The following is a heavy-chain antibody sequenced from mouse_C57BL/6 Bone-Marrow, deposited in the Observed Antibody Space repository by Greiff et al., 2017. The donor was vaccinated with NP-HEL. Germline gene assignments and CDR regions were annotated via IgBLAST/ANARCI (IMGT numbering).Heavy chain of an antibody. V-gene: IGHV5-16*01. J-gene: IGHJ3*01. D-gene: IGHD1-1*01. CDR2: INYDGSST. Sequence: EVQGVESEGGLVQPGSSMKLSCTASGFTFSDYSMAWVRQVPEKGLEWVANINYDGSSTYYLDSLQSRFIISRDNATNILYLKMSSLEADDAAAYYWARGGGTTVPFAYWGQGTLVTVSA. CDR1: GFTFSDYS. CDR3: ARGGGTTVPFAY.